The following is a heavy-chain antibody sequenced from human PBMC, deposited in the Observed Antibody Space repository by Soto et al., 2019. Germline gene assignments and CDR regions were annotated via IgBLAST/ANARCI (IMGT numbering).Heavy chain of an antibody. J-gene: IGHJ5*02. CDR3: ARVDIVVVVAAANWFDP. D-gene: IGHD2-15*01. Sequence: QVQLVQSGAEVKKPGASVKVSCKASGYTFTSYGISWVRQAPGQGLEWMGWISAYNGNTNYAQKLQGRVTMTTDTSTSSAYMELRSLRSDDTAVYYCARVDIVVVVAAANWFDPWGQGTLVTVSS. CDR1: GYTFTSYG. CDR2: ISAYNGNT. V-gene: IGHV1-18*01.